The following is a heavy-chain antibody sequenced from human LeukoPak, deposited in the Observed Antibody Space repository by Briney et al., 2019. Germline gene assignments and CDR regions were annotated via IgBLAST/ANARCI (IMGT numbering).Heavy chain of an antibody. J-gene: IGHJ4*02. V-gene: IGHV3-74*01. CDR2: INTDGSST. D-gene: IGHD3-22*01. CDR1: GSTFSSYW. CDR3: AREGPLLPFDY. Sequence: GGSLRLSCAASGSTFSSYWMHWVRQAPGKGLVWVSRINTDGSSTSYADSVKGRFTISRDNAKNTLYLQMNSLRAEDTAVYYCAREGPLLPFDYWGQGTLVTVSS.